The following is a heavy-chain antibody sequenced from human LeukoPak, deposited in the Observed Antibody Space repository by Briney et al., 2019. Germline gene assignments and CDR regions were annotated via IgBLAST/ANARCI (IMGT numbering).Heavy chain of an antibody. CDR1: GFTFSSYA. CDR2: ISGSGGST. CDR3: AKGPDIVVVPAAMLDP. Sequence: GGSLRLSCAASGFTFSSYAMSWFRQAPGKGLEWVSAISGSGGSTYYADSVKGRFTISRDNSKNTLYLQMNSLRAEDTAVYYCAKGPDIVVVPAAMLDPWGQGTLVTVSS. V-gene: IGHV3-23*01. D-gene: IGHD2-2*01. J-gene: IGHJ5*02.